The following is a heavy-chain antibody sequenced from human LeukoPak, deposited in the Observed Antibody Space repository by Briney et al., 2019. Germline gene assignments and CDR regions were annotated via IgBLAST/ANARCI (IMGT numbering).Heavy chain of an antibody. CDR1: GYTFTSYD. CDR3: ARGPTQVVVLGYYYMDV. CDR2: MNPNSGNT. J-gene: IGHJ6*03. Sequence: ASVKVSCKASGYTFTSYDINWVRQATGQGLEWMGWMNPNSGNTGFAQKFRGRVTMTRNTSISTAYMELSSLRSEDTAVYYCARGPTQVVVLGYYYMDVWGKGTTVTVSS. D-gene: IGHD2-2*01. V-gene: IGHV1-8*01.